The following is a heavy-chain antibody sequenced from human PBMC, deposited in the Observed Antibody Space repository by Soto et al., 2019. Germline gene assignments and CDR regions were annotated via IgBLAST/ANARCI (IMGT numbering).Heavy chain of an antibody. CDR2: ISSSSSTI. CDR1: GFTFSSYS. Sequence: GGSLRLSCAASGFTFSSYSMNWVRQAPGKGLEWVSYISSSSSTIYYADSVKGRFTISRDNAKNSLYLQMNSLRAEDTAVYYCARITGTNWLDPWGQGTLVTVSS. V-gene: IGHV3-48*04. D-gene: IGHD1-20*01. CDR3: ARITGTNWLDP. J-gene: IGHJ5*02.